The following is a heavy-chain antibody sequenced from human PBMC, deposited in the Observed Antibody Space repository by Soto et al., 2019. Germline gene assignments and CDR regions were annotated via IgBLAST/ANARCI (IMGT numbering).Heavy chain of an antibody. CDR2: ISYDGSNK. J-gene: IGHJ4*02. Sequence: SGGSLRLSCAASGFTFSSYAMHWVRQAPGKGLEWVAIISYDGSNKYYADSVKGRFTISRDNSKNTLYLQMNSLRAEDTAVYYCARVSPTSSDGYNQLLFDYWGQGTLVTVSS. CDR3: ARVSPTSSDGYNQLLFDY. CDR1: GFTFSSYA. D-gene: IGHD5-12*01. V-gene: IGHV3-30-3*01.